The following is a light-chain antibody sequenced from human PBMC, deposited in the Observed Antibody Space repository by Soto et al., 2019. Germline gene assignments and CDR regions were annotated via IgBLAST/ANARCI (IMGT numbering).Light chain of an antibody. Sequence: QSVLTQPPSVSGAPGQRVTISCTGSSSNIGAGYDVHWYQQLPGTAPKLLIYGNSNRPSGVPDRFSGSKSGTSASLAITGLQAEDEADYYRQSYDSSLSGRGVFGGGTKVTVL. CDR3: QSYDSSLSGRGV. CDR2: GNS. V-gene: IGLV1-40*01. J-gene: IGLJ2*01. CDR1: SSNIGAGYD.